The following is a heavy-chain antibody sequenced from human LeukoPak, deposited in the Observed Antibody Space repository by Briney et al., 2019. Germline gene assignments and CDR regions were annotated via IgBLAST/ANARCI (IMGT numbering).Heavy chain of an antibody. J-gene: IGHJ3*02. CDR2: IYYSGST. Sequence: SETLSLTCTVSGGSVSSGSYYWSWIRQPPGKGLEWIGYIYYSGSTNYNPSLKSRVTISVDTSKNQFSLKLSSVTAADTAVYYCARGPTIFGVADDAFDIWGQGTMVTVSS. D-gene: IGHD3-3*01. V-gene: IGHV4-61*01. CDR3: ARGPTIFGVADDAFDI. CDR1: GGSVSSGSYY.